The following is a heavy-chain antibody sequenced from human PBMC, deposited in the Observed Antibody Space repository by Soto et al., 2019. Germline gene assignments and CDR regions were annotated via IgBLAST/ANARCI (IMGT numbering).Heavy chain of an antibody. CDR3: ASVCYGDYRWDS. Sequence: SETLSLTCTVSGGSISNDYSSWSREPTQKRLKWIAYIYYSGSNNHTPPLNSRVTFSVDTSKNQSSMELISVTAEDTVVYCCASVCYGDYRWDSWGQGTLVTVSS. CDR2: IYYSGSN. CDR1: GGSISNDY. D-gene: IGHD4-17*01. J-gene: IGHJ4*02. V-gene: IGHV4-59*01.